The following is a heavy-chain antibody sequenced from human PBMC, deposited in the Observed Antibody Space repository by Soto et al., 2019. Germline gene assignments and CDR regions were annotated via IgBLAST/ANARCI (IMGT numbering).Heavy chain of an antibody. V-gene: IGHV4-38-2*01. J-gene: IGHJ6*02. D-gene: IGHD6-6*01. CDR1: GYSIRSGYF. CDR2: MYHSGIT. CDR3: ARSMYSTSAQLYYGMDV. Sequence: SETLSLTCAVSGYSIRSGYFWGWLRQPPGTGLEWIGSMYHSGITPYNLSLKSRVTISVDTSKNQLSLQLTSATAADTAVYYCARSMYSTSAQLYYGMDVWGQGTTVTVSS.